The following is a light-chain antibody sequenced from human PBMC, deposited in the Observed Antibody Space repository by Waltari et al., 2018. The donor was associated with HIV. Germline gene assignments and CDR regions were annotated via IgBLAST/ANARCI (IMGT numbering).Light chain of an antibody. CDR3: QHYNNWPIT. J-gene: IGKJ4*01. CDR1: QSVSNN. Sequence: EIVMTQSPVTLSVSPGERATLSYWASQSVSNNLAWYQQKPGQAPRLLIYGASTRATGTPARFSASGSGTEFTLTISSLQSEDFAVYHCQHYNNWPITFGGGTKVEIK. CDR2: GAS. V-gene: IGKV3D-15*01.